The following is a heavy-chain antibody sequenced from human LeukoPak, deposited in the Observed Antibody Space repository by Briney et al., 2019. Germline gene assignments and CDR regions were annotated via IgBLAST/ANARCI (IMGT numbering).Heavy chain of an antibody. CDR2: INHSGST. Sequence: SETLSLTCAVYGGSFSGYYWSWIRQPPGKGLEWIGEINHSGSTNYNPSLKSRVTISVDTSKNQFSLKLSSVTAADTAVYYCARDLTGDIVVVVAAPGTFDIWGQGTMVTVSS. CDR3: ARDLTGDIVVVVAAPGTFDI. CDR1: GGSFSGYY. D-gene: IGHD2-15*01. V-gene: IGHV4-34*01. J-gene: IGHJ3*02.